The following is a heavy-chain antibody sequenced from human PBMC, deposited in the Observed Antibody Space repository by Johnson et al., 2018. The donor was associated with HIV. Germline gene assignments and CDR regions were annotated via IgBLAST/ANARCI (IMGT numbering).Heavy chain of an antibody. D-gene: IGHD2-2*02. J-gene: IGHJ3*02. CDR2: ISGGTT. Sequence: VQLVESRGVLVQPGGSLRLSCAASGFTVSSNAMSWVRQAPGKGLEWVTSISGGTTYYADSRKGRFTLSRDISKDTLHLQMNSLRAEDTAVYYCTRAGYTFSDGFDIWGHGLMVTVSS. CDR3: TRAGYTFSDGFDI. CDR1: GFTVSSNA. V-gene: IGHV3-38-3*01.